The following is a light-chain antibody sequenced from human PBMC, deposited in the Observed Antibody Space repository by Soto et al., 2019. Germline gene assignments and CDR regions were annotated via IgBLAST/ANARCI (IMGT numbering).Light chain of an antibody. CDR1: SSDVGAYNY. CDR3: SSYTSSSTLVV. J-gene: IGLJ2*01. Sequence: QSALTQPASVSGSPGQSITISCTGTSSDVGAYNYVSWYQQHPGNAPKLMIYDVSHRPSGVSNRFSGSKSGNTASLTISGLQAEDEADYYCSSYTSSSTLVVFGGGTKLTVL. CDR2: DVS. V-gene: IGLV2-14*03.